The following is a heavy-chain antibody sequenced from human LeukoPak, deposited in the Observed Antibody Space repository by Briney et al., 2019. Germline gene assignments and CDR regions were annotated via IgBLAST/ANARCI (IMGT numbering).Heavy chain of an antibody. J-gene: IGHJ4*02. CDR3: ARLVNGDYDAPFDY. D-gene: IGHD4-17*01. Sequence: PGGSLRLSCAASGFTVRNNYMSWVRQAPGKGLEWVSVIYSGGSTYYADSVKGRFTISRDNSKNTLYLQMNSLRAEDTAVYYCARLVNGDYDAPFDYWGQGTLVTVSS. CDR2: IYSGGST. CDR1: GFTVRNNY. V-gene: IGHV3-53*01.